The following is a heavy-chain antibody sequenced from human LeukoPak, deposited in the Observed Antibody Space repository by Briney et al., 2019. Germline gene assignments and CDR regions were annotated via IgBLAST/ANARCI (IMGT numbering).Heavy chain of an antibody. J-gene: IGHJ3*02. Sequence: GGSLRLSCAASGFTFSSYAMHWVRQAPGKGLEWVAVISYDGSNKYYADSVKGRFTISRDNSKNTLYLQMNSLRAEDTAVYYCARVATYCTNGVCYRPDAFEIWGQGTMVTVSS. V-gene: IGHV3-30-3*01. CDR1: GFTFSSYA. CDR2: ISYDGSNK. D-gene: IGHD2-8*01. CDR3: ARVATYCTNGVCYRPDAFEI.